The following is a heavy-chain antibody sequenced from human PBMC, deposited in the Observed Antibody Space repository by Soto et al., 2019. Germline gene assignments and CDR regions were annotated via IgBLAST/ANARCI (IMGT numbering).Heavy chain of an antibody. J-gene: IGHJ4*02. CDR1: GFTFSSYS. D-gene: IGHD2-15*01. CDR2: ISSSSSTI. CDR3: AREIFY. V-gene: IGHV3-48*01. Sequence: PGGSLRLSCAASGFTFSSYSMNWVRQAPGKGLEWVSCISSSSSTIYYADSVKGRFTISRDNAKNSLYLQMNSLRAEDTAVYYCAREIFYWGQGTLVTVSS.